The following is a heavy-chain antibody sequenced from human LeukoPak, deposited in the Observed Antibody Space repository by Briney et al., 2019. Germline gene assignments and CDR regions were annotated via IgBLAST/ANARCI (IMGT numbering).Heavy chain of an antibody. CDR3: ARVEEGYGSGRRENYFYYYMDV. CDR1: GYSISSGFY. D-gene: IGHD3-10*01. V-gene: IGHV4-38-2*02. J-gene: IGHJ6*03. Sequence: SETLSLTCTVSGYSISSGFYWGWIRQPPGKGLEWIGSIYHSGSTHYNSSLKSRVTISVDTSKNQFSLKLSSVTAADTAVYYCARVEEGYGSGRRENYFYYYMDVWGKGTTVTISS. CDR2: IYHSGST.